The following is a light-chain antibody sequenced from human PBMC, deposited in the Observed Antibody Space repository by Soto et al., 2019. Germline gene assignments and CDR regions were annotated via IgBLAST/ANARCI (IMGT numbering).Light chain of an antibody. Sequence: QSVLTQPPSVSGAPGQRVIISCTGSSSNIGAGYDVNWYQQLPGTAPKLLIYLNVNRPSGVPDRFSGSKSATSASLAISGLQAEDEAEYYCQSYHNSLSDSDVFGPGTKVTVL. V-gene: IGLV1-40*01. CDR1: SSNIGAGYD. CDR3: QSYHNSLSDSDV. J-gene: IGLJ1*01. CDR2: LNV.